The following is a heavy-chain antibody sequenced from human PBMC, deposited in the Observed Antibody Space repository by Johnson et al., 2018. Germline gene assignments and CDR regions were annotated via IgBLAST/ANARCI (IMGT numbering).Heavy chain of an antibody. CDR3: AEGGLYGETAVEI. J-gene: IGHJ3*02. D-gene: IGHD4-17*01. CDR1: GFTFGFYA. Sequence: VQLVESGGGLVQPGRSLRLSCTSSGFTFGFYAMNWFRQAPGKGLEWVGFIRTKDYGGTTNYAASVKGRFTISRDDSKNNAYLQMNSLKTEDTAMYYCAEGGLYGETAVEIWGQGTKVTVSP. V-gene: IGHV3-49*03. CDR2: IRTKDYGGTT.